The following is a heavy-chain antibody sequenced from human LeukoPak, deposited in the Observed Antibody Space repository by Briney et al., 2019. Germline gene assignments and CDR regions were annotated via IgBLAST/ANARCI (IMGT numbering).Heavy chain of an antibody. V-gene: IGHV1-46*01. CDR3: ARDVEAVAGSYYFDY. J-gene: IGHJ4*02. CDR2: INPSGGST. Sequence: ASVKVSCKASGYTFTSYYMHWVRQAPRQGLEWMGIINPSGGSTSYAQKFQGRVTMTRDTSTSTVYMELSSLRSEDTAVYYCARDVEAVAGSYYFDYWGQGTLVTVSS. CDR1: GYTFTSYY. D-gene: IGHD6-19*01.